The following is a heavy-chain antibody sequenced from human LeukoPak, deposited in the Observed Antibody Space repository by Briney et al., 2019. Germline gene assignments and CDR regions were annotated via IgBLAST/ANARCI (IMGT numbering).Heavy chain of an antibody. V-gene: IGHV3-23*01. CDR3: AKPVFYTTSSFDY. CDR2: ITGSGGSA. Sequence: GGSLRLSCAASGFTFSSYTMTWVRQARGKGVEGVSAITGSGGSAYYADSVKGGFIISRDNSKNTLYLQMNSLRAEDTAVYYCAKPVFYTTSSFDYWGQGTLVTVSS. J-gene: IGHJ4*02. D-gene: IGHD6-6*01. CDR1: GFTFSSYT.